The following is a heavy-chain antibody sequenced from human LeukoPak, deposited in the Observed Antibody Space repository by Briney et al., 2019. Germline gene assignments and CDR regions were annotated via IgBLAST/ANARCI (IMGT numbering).Heavy chain of an antibody. D-gene: IGHD3-22*01. CDR3: ASANKAGNYYDSSGYYLKY. CDR2: INAGNGNT. V-gene: IGHV1-3*01. J-gene: IGHJ4*02. CDR1: GYTFTSYA. Sequence: ASVKVSCKASGYTFTSYAMHWVRQAPGQRLEWMGWINAGNGNTKYSQKFQGRVTITRDTSASTAYMELSSLRSEDTAVYYCASANKAGNYYDSSGYYLKYWGQGTLVTVSS.